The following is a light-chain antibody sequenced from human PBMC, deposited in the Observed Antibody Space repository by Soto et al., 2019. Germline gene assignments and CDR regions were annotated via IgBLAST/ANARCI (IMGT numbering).Light chain of an antibody. CDR2: DAS. Sequence: DLQMTQSPSTLSASVGDRVTITCRASQSISNWLAWYQQKPGKAPKLLIYDASILESGVPSRFSGSRSGTQFTLTISSLQPDDFATYYCQQYNSYSMYTFGQGTKLEIK. CDR3: QQYNSYSMYT. CDR1: QSISNW. V-gene: IGKV1-5*01. J-gene: IGKJ2*01.